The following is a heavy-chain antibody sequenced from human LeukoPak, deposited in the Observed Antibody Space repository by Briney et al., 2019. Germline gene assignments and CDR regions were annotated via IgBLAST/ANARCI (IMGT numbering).Heavy chain of an antibody. V-gene: IGHV1-2*06. Sequence: ASVKVSCKASGYTLTDYYMHWVRQAPGQGLEWMGRINPNSGGTNYAQKFQGKVTMTRDTSISTVYMELSRLRSDDTAVYYCARVGYYESSGYYEYWGQGTLVTVSS. CDR2: INPNSGGT. D-gene: IGHD3-22*01. J-gene: IGHJ4*02. CDR3: ARVGYYESSGYYEY. CDR1: GYTLTDYY.